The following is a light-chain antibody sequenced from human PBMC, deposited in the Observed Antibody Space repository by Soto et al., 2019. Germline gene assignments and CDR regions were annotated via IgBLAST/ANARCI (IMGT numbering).Light chain of an antibody. Sequence: DIQMTQSPSSLSASVGDRVTITCRAIQGISTDLAWYQQKPGKVPKLLIYAASTLQSGVPSRFSGSGSGTEFTITISSLQPEDVATYYCQKYNSAPRTFGQGTKVEIK. CDR3: QKYNSAPRT. J-gene: IGKJ1*01. V-gene: IGKV1-27*01. CDR2: AAS. CDR1: QGISTD.